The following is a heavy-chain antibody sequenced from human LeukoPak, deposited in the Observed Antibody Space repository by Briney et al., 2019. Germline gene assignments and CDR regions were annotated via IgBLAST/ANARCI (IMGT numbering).Heavy chain of an antibody. Sequence: SETLSLTCTVSGGSISSYYWSWIRQPPGKGLEWIGYIYYSGSTNYNPSLKSRVTISVDTSKNQFSLKLSSVTAADTAVYYCARGLWVYSGYGYDAFDIWGQGTMVIVSS. CDR2: IYYSGST. CDR1: GGSISSYY. D-gene: IGHD5-12*01. CDR3: ARGLWVYSGYGYDAFDI. V-gene: IGHV4-59*01. J-gene: IGHJ3*02.